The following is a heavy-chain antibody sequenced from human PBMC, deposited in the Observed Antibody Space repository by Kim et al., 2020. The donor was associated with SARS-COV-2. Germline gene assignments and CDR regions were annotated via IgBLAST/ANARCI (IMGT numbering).Heavy chain of an antibody. V-gene: IGHV5-51*01. Sequence: GESLKISCKGSGYSFTSYWIGWVRQMPGKGLEWMGIIYPGDSDTRYSPSFQGQVTISADKSISTAYLQWCSLKASDTAMYYCARQAYNWNQLGYFDYWGQGTLVTVSS. CDR3: ARQAYNWNQLGYFDY. J-gene: IGHJ4*02. CDR2: IYPGDSDT. D-gene: IGHD1-20*01. CDR1: GYSFTSYW.